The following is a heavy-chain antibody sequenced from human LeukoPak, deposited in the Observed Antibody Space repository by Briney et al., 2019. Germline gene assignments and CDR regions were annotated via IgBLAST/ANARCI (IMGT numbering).Heavy chain of an antibody. CDR2: IFGSGGST. CDR1: GFTFNNFG. J-gene: IGHJ4*02. CDR3: AKTTTGYSSGRFPGWPVDY. Sequence: PGGSLRLSCAASGFTFNNFGMIWVRQAPGKGLEWVSGIFGSGGSTHYADSVKGRFTISRDNSKNTVYLQMNSLRAEDTAVYYCAKTTTGYSSGRFPGWPVDYWGQGTLVTVSS. D-gene: IGHD6-19*01. V-gene: IGHV3-23*01.